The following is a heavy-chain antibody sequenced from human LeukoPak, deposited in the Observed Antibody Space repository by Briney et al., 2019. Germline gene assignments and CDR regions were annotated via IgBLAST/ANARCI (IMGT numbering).Heavy chain of an antibody. CDR3: ARDQSYSSGWYIDY. V-gene: IGHV1-2*02. CDR2: INPHSGGT. J-gene: IGHJ4*02. CDR1: GYTFTGYY. D-gene: IGHD6-19*01. Sequence: GASVKVSCKASGYTFTGYYVHWVRQAPGQGLEWMGWINPHSGGTNYAQKFQGRVTMTRDTSVSTAYMELNKMQADDTAVYYCARDQSYSSGWYIDYWGQGTLVTVSS.